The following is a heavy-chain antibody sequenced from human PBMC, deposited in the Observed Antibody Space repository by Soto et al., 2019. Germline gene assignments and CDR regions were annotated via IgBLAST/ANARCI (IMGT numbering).Heavy chain of an antibody. CDR2: INSDGSST. D-gene: IGHD2-2*01. V-gene: IGHV3-74*01. CDR1: GFTFSSYW. Sequence: GGALRLSCAASGFTFSSYWMHWVRQAPGKGLVWVSRINSDGSSTSYADSVKGRFTISRDNAKNTLYLQMNSLRAEDTAVHYCARSDCISTSCRTRYYYYYGMDVWGQGTTVTVSS. J-gene: IGHJ6*02. CDR3: ARSDCISTSCRTRYYYYYGMDV.